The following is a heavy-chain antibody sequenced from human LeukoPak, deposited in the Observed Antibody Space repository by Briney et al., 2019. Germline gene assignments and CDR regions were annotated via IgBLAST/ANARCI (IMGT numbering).Heavy chain of an antibody. D-gene: IGHD4-11*01. J-gene: IGHJ3*02. CDR1: AFTFSDYG. CDR2: ISSSSSYI. CDR3: ARGYTNYGYVFDI. Sequence: GGSLRLSCAASAFTFSDYGMHWVRQAPGKGLEWVSSISSSSSYIYYADSVKGRFTISRDNARNSLYLQMNNLRVEDTAVYYCARGYTNYGYVFDIWGQGTMVTVSS. V-gene: IGHV3-21*04.